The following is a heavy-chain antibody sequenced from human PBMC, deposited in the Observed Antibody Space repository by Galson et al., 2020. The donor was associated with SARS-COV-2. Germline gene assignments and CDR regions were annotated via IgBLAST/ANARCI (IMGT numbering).Heavy chain of an antibody. V-gene: IGHV1-18*01. Sequence: RLEASVKVSCEASGYTFTSIGFSWVRQAPGQGLEWMGWISGYNGYTQYADKFQGRVTMTTDTSTSTAYMELTNLRSDDTAVYYCARDQSGSFYNYYYGMDVWGQGTTVKVSS. CDR2: ISGYNGYT. CDR3: ARDQSGSFYNYYYGMDV. CDR1: GYTFTSIG. J-gene: IGHJ6*02. D-gene: IGHD1-26*01.